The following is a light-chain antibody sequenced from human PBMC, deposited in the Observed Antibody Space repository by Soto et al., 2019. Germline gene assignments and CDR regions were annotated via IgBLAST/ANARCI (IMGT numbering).Light chain of an antibody. Sequence: IPLTQSPSSLSASVGDRVTITCRASQGISSFLAWYQQKPGKAPKLLIYGTSTLQSGVPSRFIGSGSGTDFTLTIGSLQPEDFATYYCQQLNSFPIPFGPGTKVDIK. J-gene: IGKJ3*01. V-gene: IGKV1-9*01. CDR3: QQLNSFPIP. CDR2: GTS. CDR1: QGISSF.